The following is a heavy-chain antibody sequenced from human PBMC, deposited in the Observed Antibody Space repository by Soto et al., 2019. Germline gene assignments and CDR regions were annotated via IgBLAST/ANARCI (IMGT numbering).Heavy chain of an antibody. CDR3: ARGGSCSSTSCYAPRWVRYFDL. J-gene: IGHJ2*01. V-gene: IGHV4-34*01. D-gene: IGHD2-2*01. Sequence: QVQLQQWGAGLLKPSETLSLTCAVYGGSFSGYYWSWIRQPPGKGLEWIGEINHGGSTNYNPSLKSRVTISVDTSKNQFSLKLSSGTAADTAVYYCARGGSCSSTSCYAPRWVRYFDLWGRGTLVTVSS. CDR1: GGSFSGYY. CDR2: INHGGST.